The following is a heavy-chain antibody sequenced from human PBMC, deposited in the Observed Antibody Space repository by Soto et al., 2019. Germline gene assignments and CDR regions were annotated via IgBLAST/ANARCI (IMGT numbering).Heavy chain of an antibody. CDR2: INPNSGGT. D-gene: IGHD6-13*01. J-gene: IGHJ6*02. V-gene: IGHV1-2*04. CDR1: GYTFTGYY. CDR3: ARGAMIRQQLVNYYYYGMDV. Sequence: GASVKVSCKASGYTFTGYYMHWVRQAPGQGLEWMGWINPNSGGTNYAQKFQGWVTMTRDTSISTAYMELSRLRSDDTAVYYCARGAMIRQQLVNYYYYGMDVWGQGTTVTVS.